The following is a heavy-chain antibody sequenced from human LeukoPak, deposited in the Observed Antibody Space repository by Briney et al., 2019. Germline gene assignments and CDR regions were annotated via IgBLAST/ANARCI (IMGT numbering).Heavy chain of an antibody. J-gene: IGHJ4*02. Sequence: GGSLRHSCAASGFTFSSYGINWVRQAPGKGLEWVSYISSSSSPIYYADSVKGRFTISRDNAQNSLYLQMNSLRDEDTAVYYCARDKYGDYAFDYWGQGTLVTVSS. CDR2: ISSSSSPI. D-gene: IGHD4-17*01. V-gene: IGHV3-48*02. CDR3: ARDKYGDYAFDY. CDR1: GFTFSSYG.